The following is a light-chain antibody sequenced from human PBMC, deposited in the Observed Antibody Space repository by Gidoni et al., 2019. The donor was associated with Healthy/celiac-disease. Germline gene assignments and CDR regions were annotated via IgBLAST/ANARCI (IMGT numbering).Light chain of an antibody. Sequence: QSALPQPASVSGSPGQSITLSCPGTSSAVGGYNYVSWYQQHPGKAPKPMIYDVSNRPSGVSNRFSGSKSGNTASLTISGLQAEDEADYYCSSYTSSSTLNVFGTGTKVTV. CDR2: DVS. CDR1: SSAVGGYNY. V-gene: IGLV2-14*03. J-gene: IGLJ1*01. CDR3: SSYTSSSTLNV.